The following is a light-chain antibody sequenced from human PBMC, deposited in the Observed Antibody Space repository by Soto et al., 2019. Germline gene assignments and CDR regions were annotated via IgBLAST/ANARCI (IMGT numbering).Light chain of an antibody. CDR1: QDISNY. CDR3: QQYRSYPVT. J-gene: IGKJ5*01. V-gene: IGKV1-16*01. CDR2: AAS. Sequence: DMQMTQYPTSLSASVGDRVTITCRASQDISNYLAWFQQKPGKAPESLIYAASSLESGVPSRFSGSQSGTDFTLTITSLQPEDFGIYYCQQYRSYPVTFGQGTRLEIK.